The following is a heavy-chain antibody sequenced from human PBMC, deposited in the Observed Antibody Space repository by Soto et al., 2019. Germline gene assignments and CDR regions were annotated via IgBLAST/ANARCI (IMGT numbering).Heavy chain of an antibody. CDR2: IYYSGST. J-gene: IGHJ6*02. V-gene: IGHV4-59*11. Sequence: SETLSLTCTVSGGSISGHYWSWIRQASGKGLEWIGYIYYSGSTNYNPSLESRVTMSADTSKNQFSLKLSSVTAADTAVYYCARDPGRYYYGSGSSPYYYGMDVWGQGTTVTVSS. CDR3: ARDPGRYYYGSGSSPYYYGMDV. CDR1: GGSISGHY. D-gene: IGHD3-10*01.